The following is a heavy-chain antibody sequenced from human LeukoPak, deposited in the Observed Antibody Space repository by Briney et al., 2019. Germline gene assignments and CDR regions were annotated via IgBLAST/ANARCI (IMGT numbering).Heavy chain of an antibody. V-gene: IGHV1-8*02. J-gene: IGHJ4*02. CDR3: ARPRYCSGGSCADPAIDY. CDR2: MNPNSGNT. Sequence: GASVKVSCKASGYTFTGYYMHWVRQAPGQGLEWMGWMNPNSGNTGYAQKFQGRVTMTRNTSISTAYMELSSLRSEDTAVYYCARPRYCSGGSCADPAIDYWGQGTLVTVSS. D-gene: IGHD2-15*01. CDR1: GYTFTGYY.